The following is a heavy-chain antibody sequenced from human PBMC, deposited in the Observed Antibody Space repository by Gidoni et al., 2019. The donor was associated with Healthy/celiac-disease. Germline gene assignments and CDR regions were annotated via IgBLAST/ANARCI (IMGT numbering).Heavy chain of an antibody. J-gene: IGHJ4*02. D-gene: IGHD4-17*01. CDR1: GFTCSRYA. CDR2: ISYDGSNK. Sequence: QVKLVASGGGGVEAGRSLRLSCAASGFTCSRYAMHWVRQAPGKWLEWVAVISYDGSNKYYADSVKGRFTISRDNSKNTLYLQMNSLRAEDTAVYYCARDGLIWPDDYCDYGLDYWGQGTLVTVSS. CDR3: ARDGLIWPDDYCDYGLDY. V-gene: IGHV3-30-3*01.